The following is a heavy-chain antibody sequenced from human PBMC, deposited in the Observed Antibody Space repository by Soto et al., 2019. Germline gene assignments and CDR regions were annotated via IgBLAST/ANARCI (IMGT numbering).Heavy chain of an antibody. D-gene: IGHD3-22*01. CDR2: ISAYSGNT. J-gene: IGHJ3*02. V-gene: IGHV1-18*04. Sequence: ASVKVSCKASGYTFTSYGISWVRQAPGQGLEWMGWISAYSGNTNYAQKLQGRVTMTTDTSTSTAYMELRSLRSDDTAVYYCARGRGDDSSGYDAFDIWGQGTMVTVSS. CDR3: ARGRGDDSSGYDAFDI. CDR1: GYTFTSYG.